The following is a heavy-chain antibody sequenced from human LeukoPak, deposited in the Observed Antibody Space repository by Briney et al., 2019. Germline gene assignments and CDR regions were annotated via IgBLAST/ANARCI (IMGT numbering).Heavy chain of an antibody. Sequence: GRSLRLSCAASEFTFTTYGMHWVRQAPGKGLEWVAFIYYDGSNIYYADYVKGRFTISRDISKNTLYLQMDSLRAEDTAIYYCARDWKTNSFDYWGQGALVTVSS. J-gene: IGHJ4*02. V-gene: IGHV3-33*01. CDR3: ARDWKTNSFDY. D-gene: IGHD1-1*01. CDR2: IYYDGSNI. CDR1: EFTFTTYG.